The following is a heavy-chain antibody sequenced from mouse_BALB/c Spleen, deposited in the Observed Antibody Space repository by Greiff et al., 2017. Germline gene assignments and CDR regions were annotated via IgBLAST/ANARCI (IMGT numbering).Heavy chain of an antibody. Sequence: VQLQQSGTVLARPGASVKMSCKASGYTFTSYWMHWVKQRPGQGLEWIGAIYPGNSDTSYNQKFKGKAKLTAVTSTSTAYMELSSLTNEDSAVYYCAGGAGTWKLQAWFAYWGQGTLVTVSA. CDR2: IYPGNSDT. CDR3: AGGAGTWKLQAWFAY. CDR1: GYTFTSYW. J-gene: IGHJ3*01. D-gene: IGHD1-1*02. V-gene: IGHV1-5*01.